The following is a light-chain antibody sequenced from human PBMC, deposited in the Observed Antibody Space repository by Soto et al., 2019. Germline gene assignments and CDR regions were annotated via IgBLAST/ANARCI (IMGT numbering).Light chain of an antibody. CDR3: QQYNNYSGT. Sequence: DIQMTQSPSTLSASVGDRVTITCRASQSISSWLAWYQQKPGKAPKLLIYKASSLESGVPSRFSGSGSGTEFNLNISSMQPDDFATYYCQQYNNYSGTFGGGTKVEIK. J-gene: IGKJ4*01. CDR1: QSISSW. CDR2: KAS. V-gene: IGKV1-5*03.